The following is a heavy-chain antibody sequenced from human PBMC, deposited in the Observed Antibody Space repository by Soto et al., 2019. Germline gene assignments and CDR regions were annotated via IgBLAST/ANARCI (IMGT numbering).Heavy chain of an antibody. CDR1: GYTFTGYY. CDR3: ARGLGYCSSTSCYGGFDP. CDR2: INPNSGGT. D-gene: IGHD2-2*01. V-gene: IGHV1-2*04. Sequence: QVQLVQSGAEVKKPGVSVKVSCKASGYTFTGYYMHWVRQAPGQGLEWMGWINPNSGGTNYAQKFQGWVTMTRDTSISTAYMELSRLRSDDTAVYYCARGLGYCSSTSCYGGFDPWGQGTLVTVSS. J-gene: IGHJ5*02.